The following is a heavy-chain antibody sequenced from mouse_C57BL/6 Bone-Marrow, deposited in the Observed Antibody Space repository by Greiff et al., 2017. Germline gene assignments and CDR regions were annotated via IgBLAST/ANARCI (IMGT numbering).Heavy chain of an antibody. Sequence: EVKLVESGGGLVKPGGSLKLSCAASGFTFSSYAMSWVRQTPEKRLEWVATISGGGSYTYYPDNVKGRFTLSRDNAKNNLYLQMSHLKSEDTAMYYCARGLSITGDFDYWGQGTTLTVSS. CDR2: ISGGGSYT. J-gene: IGHJ2*01. CDR1: GFTFSSYA. CDR3: ARGLSITGDFDY. V-gene: IGHV5-4*03. D-gene: IGHD1-1*01.